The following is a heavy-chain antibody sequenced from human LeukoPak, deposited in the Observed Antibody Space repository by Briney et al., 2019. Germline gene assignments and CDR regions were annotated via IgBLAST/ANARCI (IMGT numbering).Heavy chain of an antibody. V-gene: IGHV3-48*03. Sequence: GSLRLSCAVSGFTFTDYEMNWVRQTPGKGLEWLSYISSSGSIIKYADSVKGRFTMSRDYAKNSVDLQMDSLRVEDTAVYYCAGSYFESSGWYFWGRGTRVTVSS. CDR2: ISSSGSII. CDR3: AGSYFESSGWYF. J-gene: IGHJ2*01. CDR1: GFTFTDYE. D-gene: IGHD3-22*01.